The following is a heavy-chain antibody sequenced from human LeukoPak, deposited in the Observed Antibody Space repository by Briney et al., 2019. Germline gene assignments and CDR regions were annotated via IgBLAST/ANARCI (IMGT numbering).Heavy chain of an antibody. CDR3: AKMGASSGYSPIDY. Sequence: ASVKASCKASGYSFTSYGFSWVRQAPGQGLEWMGWISTYDGNTNYAQKVQGRVTMTTDSSTSTAYMELRTLRSDDTAVYYCAKMGASSGYSPIDYWGQGTLVTVSS. V-gene: IGHV1-18*01. J-gene: IGHJ4*02. CDR2: ISTYDGNT. CDR1: GYSFTSYG. D-gene: IGHD3-22*01.